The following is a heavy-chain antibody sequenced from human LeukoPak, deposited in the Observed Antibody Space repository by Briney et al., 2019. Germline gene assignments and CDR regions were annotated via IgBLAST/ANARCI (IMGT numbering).Heavy chain of an antibody. CDR3: ARVGARSSGYYYLGAFDI. Sequence: PSETLSLTCTVSGGSISSYYWSRIRQPPGKGLERIGYIYYSGSTNYNPSLKSRVTISVDTSKNQFSLKLSSVTAADTAVYYCARVGARSSGYYYLGAFDIWGQGTMVTVSS. J-gene: IGHJ3*02. D-gene: IGHD3-22*01. CDR1: GGSISSYY. CDR2: IYYSGST. V-gene: IGHV4-59*01.